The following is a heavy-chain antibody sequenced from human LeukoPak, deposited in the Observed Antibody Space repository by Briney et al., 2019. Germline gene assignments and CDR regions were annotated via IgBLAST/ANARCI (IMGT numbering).Heavy chain of an antibody. CDR3: AKEPPEVRGVLFDY. D-gene: IGHD3-10*01. CDR1: RFTFSVHW. J-gene: IGHJ4*02. CDR2: INPDESDK. V-gene: IGHV3-74*01. Sequence: PGGSLRLSCAASRFTFSVHWMHWVRQAPGKGLEWVSRINPDESDKAYADSVKGRFTISRDNSKNTLYLQMNSLRAEDTAVYYCAKEPPEVRGVLFDYWGQGTLVTVSS.